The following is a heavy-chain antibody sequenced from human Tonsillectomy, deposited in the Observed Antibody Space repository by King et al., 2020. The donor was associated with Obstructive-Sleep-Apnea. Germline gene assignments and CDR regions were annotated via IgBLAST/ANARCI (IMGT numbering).Heavy chain of an antibody. CDR2: INSDGSST. CDR3: ASLTIAGTTFGYSFDY. Sequence: VQLVESGGGLVQPGGSLRLSCAASGFTFSSHWMHWVRQAPGKGLVWVSRINSDGSSTSYADSGKGRFTISRDNAKNKLYLQMNSLRAEDTAVYYCASLTIAGTTFGYSFDYWGQGTLVTVSS. D-gene: IGHD1-7*01. CDR1: GFTFSSHW. V-gene: IGHV3-74*01. J-gene: IGHJ4*02.